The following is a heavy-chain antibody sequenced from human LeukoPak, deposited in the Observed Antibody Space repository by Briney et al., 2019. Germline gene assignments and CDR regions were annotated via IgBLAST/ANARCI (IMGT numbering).Heavy chain of an antibody. Sequence: SETLSLTCTVSGGSISSYYWSWIRQPPGKGLEWIGYIYYSGSTYYNPSLKSRVTISVDTSKNQFSLKLSSVTAADTAVYYCARMYCSSTSCYHGWFDPWGQGTLVTVSS. J-gene: IGHJ5*02. CDR1: GGSISSYY. CDR3: ARMYCSSTSCYHGWFDP. V-gene: IGHV4-59*12. CDR2: IYYSGST. D-gene: IGHD2-2*01.